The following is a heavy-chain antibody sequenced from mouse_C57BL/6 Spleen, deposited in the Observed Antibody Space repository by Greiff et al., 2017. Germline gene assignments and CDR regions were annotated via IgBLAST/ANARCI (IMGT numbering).Heavy chain of an antibody. V-gene: IGHV2-2*01. CDR1: GFSLTSYG. CDR2: IWSGGST. Sequence: VQLQQSGPGLVQPSQSLSITCTVSGFSLTSYGVHWVRQSPGKGLEWLGVIWSGGSTDYNAAFISRLSISKDNSKSQVFFKMNSLQADDTAIYYCASAYYYGSSYEDFAYWGQGTLVTVSA. D-gene: IGHD1-1*01. J-gene: IGHJ3*01. CDR3: ASAYYYGSSYEDFAY.